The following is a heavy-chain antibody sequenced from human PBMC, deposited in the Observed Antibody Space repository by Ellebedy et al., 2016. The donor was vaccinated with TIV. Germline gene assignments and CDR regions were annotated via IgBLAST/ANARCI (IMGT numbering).Heavy chain of an antibody. CDR2: IIPVLGIA. V-gene: IGHV1-69*10. J-gene: IGHJ4*02. D-gene: IGHD6-13*01. Sequence: AASVKVSCKASGGMFSSYAISWVRQAPGQGLEWMGGIIPVLGIAYYAPKFQGRVTITADRSTSTAYLELSSLRSEDTALFYCARGQYYTIAAAHYFLPFDSWGQGTLVTVSS. CDR1: GGMFSSYA. CDR3: ARGQYYTIAAAHYFLPFDS.